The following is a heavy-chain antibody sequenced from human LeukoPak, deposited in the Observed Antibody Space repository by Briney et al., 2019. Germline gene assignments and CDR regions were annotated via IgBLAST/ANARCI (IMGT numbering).Heavy chain of an antibody. Sequence: GGSLRLSCAASGFIFSSYGMNWVRQAPGKGLEWVAVISYDGTNKFYVDSLRGRFTISRDNSKNTLYLQMNSLRAEDTAVYYCAKDGYYGSGTYPDYWGQGTLVTVSS. V-gene: IGHV3-30*18. CDR2: ISYDGTNK. CDR1: GFIFSSYG. CDR3: AKDGYYGSGTYPDY. J-gene: IGHJ4*02. D-gene: IGHD3-10*01.